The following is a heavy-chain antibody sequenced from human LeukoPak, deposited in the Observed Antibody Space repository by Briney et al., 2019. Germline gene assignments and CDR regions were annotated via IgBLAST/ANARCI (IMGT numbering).Heavy chain of an antibody. D-gene: IGHD1-26*01. CDR2: INSDGSTT. V-gene: IGHV3-74*01. J-gene: IGHJ4*02. CDR1: GFTFSNYW. CDR3: ARDGPWERIDFDY. Sequence: GGSLRLSCAASGFTFSNYWVHWVRQAPGKGLVWVSRINSDGSTTTCADSVKGRFTISTDNAKNTVYLQMNSLRAEDTAVYYCARDGPWERIDFDYWGQGTLVTVSS.